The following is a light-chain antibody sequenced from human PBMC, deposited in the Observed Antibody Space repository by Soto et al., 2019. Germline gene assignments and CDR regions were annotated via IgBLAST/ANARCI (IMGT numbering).Light chain of an antibody. CDR3: QNYNTVPPVT. J-gene: IGKJ3*01. CDR2: AAS. V-gene: IGKV1-27*01. Sequence: DIQMTQSPSSLSASVGDRVTITCRASQDINNYLAWYQHKPGKVPKPLIYAASTLRSGVPSRFSGSGSGTDFTHAIISLQPEDGATYYCQNYNTVPPVTFGPGTKVDV. CDR1: QDINNY.